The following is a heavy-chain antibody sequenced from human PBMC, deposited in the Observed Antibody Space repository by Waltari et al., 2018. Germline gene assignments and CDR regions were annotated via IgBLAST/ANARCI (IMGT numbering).Heavy chain of an antibody. V-gene: IGHV4-31*03. CDR2: IYYSRST. D-gene: IGHD3-10*01. Sequence: QVQLQESGPGLVKPSQTLSLTCTVSGGSISSGGYYWSWIRQHPGKGLEWIGYIYYSRSTYYNPSLKSRVTISVDTSKNQFSLKLSSVTAADTAVYYCAREPTLVEVLAFDIWGQGTMVTVSS. J-gene: IGHJ3*02. CDR3: AREPTLVEVLAFDI. CDR1: GGSISSGGYY.